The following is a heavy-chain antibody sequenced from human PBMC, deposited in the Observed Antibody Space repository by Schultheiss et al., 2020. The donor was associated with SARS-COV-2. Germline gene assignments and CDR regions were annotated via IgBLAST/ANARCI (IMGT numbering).Heavy chain of an antibody. V-gene: IGHV3-48*01. Sequence: GGSLRLSCAASGFTFSSYWMNWVRQAPGKGPEWVSYINCADNTKWYADSVKGRFTISRDNARNSLYLQMNSLRAEDTAVYYCARDRTGNSGGHFDLWGRGTLVTVSS. CDR2: INCADNTK. CDR3: ARDRTGNSGGHFDL. D-gene: IGHD5-12*01. CDR1: GFTFSSYW. J-gene: IGHJ2*01.